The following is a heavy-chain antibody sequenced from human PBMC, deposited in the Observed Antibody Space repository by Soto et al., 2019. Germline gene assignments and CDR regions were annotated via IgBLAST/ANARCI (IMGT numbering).Heavy chain of an antibody. J-gene: IGHJ5*02. Sequence: GASVKVSCKASGGTIRTYAISWVRQAPGQGLEWMGGIIAQFPIIKYAQKFQGRVTITADDSTSTAYMELRSLRSDDTAVYYCARASGSSYWFDPWGQGTLVTVS. V-gene: IGHV1-69*13. CDR1: GGTIRTYA. CDR3: ARASGSSYWFDP. D-gene: IGHD1-26*01. CDR2: IIAQFPII.